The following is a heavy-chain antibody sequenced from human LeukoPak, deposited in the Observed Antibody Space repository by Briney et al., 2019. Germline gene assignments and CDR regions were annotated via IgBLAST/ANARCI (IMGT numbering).Heavy chain of an antibody. Sequence: GESLKISCKVSGYTFTGFWIGWVRQMPGKGLECLGFIYPGDSDTIYSPPFQGQVTISADKSIRTAYLQWSSLKASDSGIYYCVRGRGGYTGHENFDFWGQGTLVSVSS. CDR1: GYTFTGFW. D-gene: IGHD5-12*01. CDR2: IYPGDSDT. CDR3: VRGRGGYTGHENFDF. J-gene: IGHJ4*02. V-gene: IGHV5-51*01.